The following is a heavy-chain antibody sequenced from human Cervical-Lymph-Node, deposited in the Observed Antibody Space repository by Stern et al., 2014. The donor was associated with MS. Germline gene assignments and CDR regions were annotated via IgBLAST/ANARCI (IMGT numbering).Heavy chain of an antibody. CDR2: MDKRGST. J-gene: IGHJ5*02. Sequence: QVQLQESGPGLVKPSETLSLTCSVSGGSISNDYWSWMRQPPGEGLEWIGYMDKRGSTYYSPSLNSRVTISVDTSKNQFSLKLTSLTAADTAVYFCARGLENDFWTGYPRAWFDPWGQGTLVTVSS. V-gene: IGHV4-59*01. CDR1: GGSISNDY. CDR3: ARGLENDFWTGYPRAWFDP. D-gene: IGHD3/OR15-3a*01.